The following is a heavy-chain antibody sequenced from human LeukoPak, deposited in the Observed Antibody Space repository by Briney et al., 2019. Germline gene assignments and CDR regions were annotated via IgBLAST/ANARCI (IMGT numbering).Heavy chain of an antibody. V-gene: IGHV1-69*01. J-gene: IGHJ3*02. D-gene: IGHD3-22*01. CDR1: GGTFSSYA. Sequence: SVKVSCKASGGTFSSYAISWVRQAPGQGLEWMGGIIPIFGTANYAQKFQGRVTITADDSTSTAYMELSSLRSEDTAVYYCARDKGEYYYDSSGYRDAFDIWGQGTMVTVSS. CDR3: ARDKGEYYYDSSGYRDAFDI. CDR2: IIPIFGTA.